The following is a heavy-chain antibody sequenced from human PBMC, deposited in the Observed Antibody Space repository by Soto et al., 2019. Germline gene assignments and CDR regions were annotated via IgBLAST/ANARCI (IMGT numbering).Heavy chain of an antibody. CDR3: VREFAYGDY. D-gene: IGHD4-17*01. Sequence: EVHLVESWGGLVTPGGSLRLSCAGSGFTFSNYNMNWVRQAPGEGLEWVSSISGTSISTRYADSVQGRFTISRDNAKRSLCLQMNSLPPEDTAIYYCVREFAYGDYWGQGILVTVSS. J-gene: IGHJ4*02. CDR1: GFTFSNYN. CDR2: ISGTSIST. V-gene: IGHV3-21*04.